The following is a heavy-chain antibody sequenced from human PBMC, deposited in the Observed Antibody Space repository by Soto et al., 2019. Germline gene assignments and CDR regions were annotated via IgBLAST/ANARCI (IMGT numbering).Heavy chain of an antibody. CDR3: AREDHFVADY. CDR2: INPNSGST. J-gene: IGHJ4*02. CDR1: GYSFTDFY. D-gene: IGHD6-6*01. V-gene: IGHV1-46*01. Sequence: QVQLVQSGAEVKKPGASMRITCKASGYSFTDFYMYWVRQAPGQGPEWMGMINPNSGSTTYAPKFQGRLTMTRDRSATTVYMELRSLGSEDTAVYYCAREDHFVADYWGQGTLVIVSS.